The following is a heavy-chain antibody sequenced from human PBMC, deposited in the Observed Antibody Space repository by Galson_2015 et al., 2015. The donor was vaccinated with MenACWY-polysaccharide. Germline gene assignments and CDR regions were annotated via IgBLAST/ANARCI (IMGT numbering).Heavy chain of an antibody. Sequence: SLRLSCAASGFTFSDYYMSWLRQAPGKGLEWVSYISSSGSTIYYADSVKGRFTISRDNAKNSLYLQMNSLRAEDTAVYYCARDLCIAVAGRYGMDVWGQGTTVTVSS. V-gene: IGHV3-11*01. J-gene: IGHJ6*02. CDR1: GFTFSDYY. CDR3: ARDLCIAVAGRYGMDV. CDR2: ISSSGSTI. D-gene: IGHD6-19*01.